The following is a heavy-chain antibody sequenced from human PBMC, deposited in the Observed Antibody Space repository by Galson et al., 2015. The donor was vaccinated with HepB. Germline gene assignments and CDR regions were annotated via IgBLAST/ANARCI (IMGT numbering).Heavy chain of an antibody. J-gene: IGHJ3*02. Sequence: TLSLTCAVSGGSVSSSGYSWSWIRQPPGRRLEWIGYVYNSGSTDYNPSLKSRITISVDASRNQFSLTLNSVTAADTAVYYCAGAPRGIYAATAHNAFDIWGQGTKVTVSS. D-gene: IGHD3-16*01. V-gene: IGHV4-30-4*07. CDR2: VYNSGST. CDR1: GGSVSSSGYS. CDR3: AGAPRGIYAATAHNAFDI.